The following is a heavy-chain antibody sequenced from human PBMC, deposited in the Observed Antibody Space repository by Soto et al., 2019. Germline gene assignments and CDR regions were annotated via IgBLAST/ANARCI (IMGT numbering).Heavy chain of an antibody. V-gene: IGHV3-53*02. J-gene: IGHJ6*02. Sequence: EVQLVETGGALIQPGGSLRLSCAASGFAVSNHYMNWVRQAPGKGLEWVSIIRTTGSTYYADSVKGRFTISRDNSKNTVSLEMYSLRVEDTAVYYCARNSMMDVWGQGTTVIVSS. CDR2: IRTTGST. CDR3: ARNSMMDV. CDR1: GFAVSNHY.